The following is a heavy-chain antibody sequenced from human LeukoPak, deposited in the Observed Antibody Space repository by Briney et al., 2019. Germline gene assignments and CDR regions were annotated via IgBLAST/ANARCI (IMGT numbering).Heavy chain of an antibody. V-gene: IGHV1-69*04. Sequence: SVKVSCKASGGTFSSYAISWVRQAPGQGLEWMGRIIPILGIANYAQKFQGRVTITADKSTSTAYMELSSLRSEDTAVYYCARGLGTVTTLNYYVADWGQGTLVAVSS. CDR3: ARGLGTVTTLNYYVAD. D-gene: IGHD4-17*01. CDR1: GGTFSSYA. CDR2: IIPILGIA. J-gene: IGHJ4*02.